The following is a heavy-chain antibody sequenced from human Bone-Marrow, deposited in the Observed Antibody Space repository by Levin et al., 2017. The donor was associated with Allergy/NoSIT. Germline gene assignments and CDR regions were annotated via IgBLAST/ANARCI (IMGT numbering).Heavy chain of an antibody. D-gene: IGHD3-3*01. CDR3: ASRDYDVWSVYFPCYFGY. J-gene: IGHJ4*02. CDR1: GVTFSVYA. Sequence: PGESLKISCAASGVTFSVYAMSWVRQAPGKGLEWVSVIGGSGGYTYYADSVKGRFTISRDNFKNTLYLQMNSLRADDTAVYYCASRDYDVWSVYFPCYFGYWGQGTQVTVSS. V-gene: IGHV3-23*01. CDR2: IGGSGGYT.